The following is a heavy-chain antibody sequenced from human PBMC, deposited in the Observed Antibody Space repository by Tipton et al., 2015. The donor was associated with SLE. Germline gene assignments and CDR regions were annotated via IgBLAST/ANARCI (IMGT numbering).Heavy chain of an antibody. CDR3: ARGKYYFDY. V-gene: IGHV3-13*01. CDR1: GFTFSSYD. CDR2: IGTAGDT. Sequence: GSLRLSCAASGFTFSSYDMYWVRQPTGKGLEWVSAIGTAGDTYYRGSVKGRFTVSRDNSKNTLYLQMNSLRAEDTAVYYCARGKYYFDYWGQGALVTVSS. J-gene: IGHJ4*02.